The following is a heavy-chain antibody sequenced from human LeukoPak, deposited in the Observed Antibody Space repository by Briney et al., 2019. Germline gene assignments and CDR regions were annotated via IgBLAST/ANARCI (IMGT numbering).Heavy chain of an antibody. CDR2: SNSNGGVI. D-gene: IGHD4-17*01. J-gene: IGHJ4*02. CDR3: ARDPDGDYDFDY. Sequence: PGGSLRLSCAISGFSISDYGVNWVRRAPGKGLEWLSHSNSNGGVISYADSVKGRFTISRDTAKNSLYLQMNSLRVEDTAIYHCARDPDGDYDFDYWGQGTLVTVSS. V-gene: IGHV3-48*01. CDR1: GFSISDYG.